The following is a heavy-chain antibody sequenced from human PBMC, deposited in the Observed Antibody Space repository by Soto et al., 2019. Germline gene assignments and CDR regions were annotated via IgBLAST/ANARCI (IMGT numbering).Heavy chain of an antibody. J-gene: IGHJ4*02. D-gene: IGHD1-26*01. Sequence: SETLSLTCTVSRGSINNYYWTLIRQPPGKGLEWIGYVSYSGRTNYNPSLKSRVNMFVDKSKNQFSLNLASVTAADTAVYYCARGVGSSPPRYWGRGTLVTVSS. V-gene: IGHV4-59*01. CDR2: VSYSGRT. CDR1: RGSINNYY. CDR3: ARGVGSSPPRY.